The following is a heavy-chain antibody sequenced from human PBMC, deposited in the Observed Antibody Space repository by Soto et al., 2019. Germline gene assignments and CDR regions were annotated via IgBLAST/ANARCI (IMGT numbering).Heavy chain of an antibody. J-gene: IGHJ6*02. Sequence: GGSLRLSCAASGFTFISYWMHWVRQAPGKGLVWVSRINSDGSSTSYADSVKGRFTISRDNAKNTLYLQMNSLRAEDTAVYYCARVSSYGDYDLYYYGMDVWGQGTTVTVSS. V-gene: IGHV3-74*01. CDR2: INSDGSST. CDR3: ARVSSYGDYDLYYYGMDV. D-gene: IGHD4-17*01. CDR1: GFTFISYW.